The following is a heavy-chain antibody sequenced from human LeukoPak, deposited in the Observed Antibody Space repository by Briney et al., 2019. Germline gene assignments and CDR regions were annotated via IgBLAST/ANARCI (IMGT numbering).Heavy chain of an antibody. CDR2: MSSSGIS. CDR1: KGSISSDTYF. CDR3: AKGAGPPWFDP. J-gene: IGHJ5*02. D-gene: IGHD6-19*01. V-gene: IGHV4-61*02. Sequence: SGTLSLTCTVSKGSISSDTYFWSWIRRPAGKGLEWIGRMSSSGISTYSPSLKSRVTISIDTSRNQFSMNLNSVTAADTAVYYCAKGAGPPWFDPWGQGTLVTVSS.